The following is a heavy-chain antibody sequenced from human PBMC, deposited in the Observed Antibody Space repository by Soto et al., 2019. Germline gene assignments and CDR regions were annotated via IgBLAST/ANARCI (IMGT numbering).Heavy chain of an antibody. CDR1: GYTFTGYF. CDR2: INPYSGGA. D-gene: IGHD3-10*01. Sequence: ASVKVSCKASGYTFTGYFMHWVRQAPGQGLEWMGWINPYSGGADYAQSFQGRVTMTRDTSISTVYMELSRLGFDDTAVYYCARVIRGAYYNSPLDTWGQGTVVTVSS. CDR3: ARVIRGAYYNSPLDT. V-gene: IGHV1-2*02. J-gene: IGHJ5*02.